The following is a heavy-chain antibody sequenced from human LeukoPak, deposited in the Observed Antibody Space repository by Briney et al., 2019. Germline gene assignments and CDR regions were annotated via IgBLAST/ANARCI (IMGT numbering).Heavy chain of an antibody. Sequence: KPSETLSLTCTVSGGSVSSGSNYWSWIRQPPGKGLEWIGCIYYSGSTNYNPSLKSRVSISVDRPKNQFSLKLSSVTAADTAVYYCARGTPEGSYWGQGALVTVSS. CDR2: IYYSGST. V-gene: IGHV4-61*01. CDR3: ARGTPEGSY. J-gene: IGHJ4*02. CDR1: GGSVSSGSNY.